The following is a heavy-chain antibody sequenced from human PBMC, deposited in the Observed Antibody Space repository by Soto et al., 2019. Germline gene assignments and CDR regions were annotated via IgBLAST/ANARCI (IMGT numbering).Heavy chain of an antibody. CDR2: INPNSGGT. D-gene: IGHD4-17*01. CDR1: GYTFSNYY. Sequence: QVQLVQSGAEVKKPGASVKVSFKASGYTFSNYYFHWVRQAPGQGLEWMGWINPNSGGTNYAQQFQGRVTMTRDTSISTAYMDLSRLTSDDTAVYYCARGGDYDWFDPWGQGTLVTVSS. J-gene: IGHJ5*02. CDR3: ARGGDYDWFDP. V-gene: IGHV1-2*02.